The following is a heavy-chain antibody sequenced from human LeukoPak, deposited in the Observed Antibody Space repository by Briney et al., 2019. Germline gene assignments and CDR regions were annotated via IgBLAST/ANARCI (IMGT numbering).Heavy chain of an antibody. Sequence: GRSLRLSCAASGFTFSSYGMHWVRQAPGKGLEGVAVISYDGSNKYYADSVKGRFTISRDNSKNTLYLQMNSLRAEDTAVYYCAKSAQSSSWYGDYFDYWGQGTLVTVSS. CDR3: AKSAQSSSWYGDYFDY. D-gene: IGHD6-13*01. J-gene: IGHJ4*02. CDR1: GFTFSSYG. CDR2: ISYDGSNK. V-gene: IGHV3-30*18.